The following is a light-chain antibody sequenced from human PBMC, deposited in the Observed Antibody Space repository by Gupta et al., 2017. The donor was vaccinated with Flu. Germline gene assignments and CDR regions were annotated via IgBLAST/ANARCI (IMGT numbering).Light chain of an antibody. CDR1: QSRLHSNGKNY. J-gene: IGKJ2*01. V-gene: IGKV2-28*01. Sequence: DIVMTQSAPSVTVTPGEPASISCRSTQSRLHSNGKNYLDWYLQRPGQSPQLLIYLTSTRAPGVPNRFSGSGSGTEFALKISRGEAEDVGVYYCRQKLQTPYIFGQGTXLEIK. CDR2: LTS. CDR3: RQKLQTPYI.